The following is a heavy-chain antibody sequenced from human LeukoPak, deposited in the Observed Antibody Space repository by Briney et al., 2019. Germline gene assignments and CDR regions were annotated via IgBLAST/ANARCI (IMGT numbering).Heavy chain of an antibody. Sequence: PGGSLTLSCAASGFTFSNAWMSWVRQAPGKGLEWVGRIKSKTEGGTTDYAARVKGRFTISRDDSKNTLYLQMNSLKTEDTAVYYCTTDLVYSYGNDAFDIWGQGTMVTVSS. CDR1: GFTFSNAW. J-gene: IGHJ3*02. CDR3: TTDLVYSYGNDAFDI. D-gene: IGHD5-18*01. CDR2: IKSKTEGGTT. V-gene: IGHV3-15*01.